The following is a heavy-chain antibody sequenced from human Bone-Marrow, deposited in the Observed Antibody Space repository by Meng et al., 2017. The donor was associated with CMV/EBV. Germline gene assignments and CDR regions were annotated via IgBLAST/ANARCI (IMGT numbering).Heavy chain of an antibody. CDR2: ISGSEGSI. D-gene: IGHD5-18*01. CDR3: AKGGDTSIVTRWFDS. J-gene: IGHJ5*01. Sequence: GGSLRLSCAASGFIFNKYAVAWVRQAPGKGLEWVSSISGSEGSIYYADSAKGRFTISRDNSKKTLYLEMSSLRVDGTAVYYCAKGGDTSIVTRWFDSWGQGTLVTVSS. V-gene: IGHV3-23*01. CDR1: GFIFNKYA.